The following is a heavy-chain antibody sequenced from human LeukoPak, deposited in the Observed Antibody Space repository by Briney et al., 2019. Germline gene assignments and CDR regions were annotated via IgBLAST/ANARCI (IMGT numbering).Heavy chain of an antibody. J-gene: IGHJ4*02. CDR3: ARMVLRYFDYFDY. V-gene: IGHV4-34*01. CDR1: GGSISSYY. Sequence: SETLSLTCTVSGGSISSYYWSWIRQPPGKGLEWIGEINHSGSTNYNPSLKSRVTISVDTSKNQFSLKLSSVTAADTAVYYCARMVLRYFDYFDYWGQGTLVTVSS. D-gene: IGHD3-9*01. CDR2: INHSGST.